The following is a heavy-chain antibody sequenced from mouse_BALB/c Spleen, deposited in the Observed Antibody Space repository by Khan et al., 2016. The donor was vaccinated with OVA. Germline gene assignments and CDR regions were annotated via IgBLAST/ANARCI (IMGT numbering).Heavy chain of an antibody. CDR2: ISTYYGDA. J-gene: IGHJ3*01. V-gene: IGHV1S137*01. CDR3: VRGGKFAY. CDR1: GYTFTDYA. Sequence: QVQLQQSGAELVRPGVSGKISCKGSGYTFTDYAMHWVKQRHTKSREWIGVISTYYGDADHNQKFQGKASMTVDNSSSTVYMELARLTSEDSAIYYGVRGGKFAYGGQGTLVPVSA. D-gene: IGHD1-1*02.